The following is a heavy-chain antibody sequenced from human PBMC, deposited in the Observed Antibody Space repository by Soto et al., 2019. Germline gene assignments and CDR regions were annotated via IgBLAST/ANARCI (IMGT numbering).Heavy chain of an antibody. CDR2: ISGSGGST. CDR1: GFTFSSYA. V-gene: IGHV3-23*01. J-gene: IGHJ6*03. D-gene: IGHD5-18*01. CDR3: AKNTYSYGPNPSYYYYMDV. Sequence: EVQLLESGGGLVQPGGSLRLSCAASGFTFSSYAMSWVRQAPGKGLEWVSAISGSGGSTYYADSVKGRFTISRDNSKNTLYLQMNSLRAEDTAVYYCAKNTYSYGPNPSYYYYMDVWGKGTTVTVSS.